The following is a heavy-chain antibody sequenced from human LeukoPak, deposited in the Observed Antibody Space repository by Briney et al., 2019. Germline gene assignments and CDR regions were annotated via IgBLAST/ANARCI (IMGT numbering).Heavy chain of an antibody. Sequence: SQTLSLTCAISGDSVSSNSAAWNWIRQSPSRGLEWLGRTYYRSKWYNDYAVSVKSRITINPGTSKNQFSLQLNSVAPEDTAVYYCARNVRAGTAMVRRAFDIWGQGTMVTVSS. CDR1: GDSVSSNSAA. CDR3: ARNVRAGTAMVRRAFDI. V-gene: IGHV6-1*01. D-gene: IGHD5-18*01. J-gene: IGHJ3*02. CDR2: TYYRSKWYN.